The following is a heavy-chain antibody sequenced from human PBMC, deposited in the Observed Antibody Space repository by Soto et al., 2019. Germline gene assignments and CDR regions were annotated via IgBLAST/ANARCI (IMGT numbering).Heavy chain of an antibody. CDR2: IIPIFGTA. J-gene: IGHJ6*02. CDR3: ARDDCSSTSCYIGGMDV. V-gene: IGHV1-69*13. D-gene: IGHD2-2*01. CDR1: GGTFSSYA. Sequence: SVKVACKASGGTFSSYAISWVRQAPGQGLEWMGGIIPIFGTANYAQKFQGKVTITADESTSTAYMELSSLRSEDTAVYYCARDDCSSTSCYIGGMDVWGQGTTVTVSS.